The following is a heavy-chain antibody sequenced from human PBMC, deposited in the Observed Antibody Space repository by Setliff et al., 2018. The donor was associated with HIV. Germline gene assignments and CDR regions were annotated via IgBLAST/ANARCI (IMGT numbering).Heavy chain of an antibody. D-gene: IGHD3-22*01. Sequence: GGSLRLSCAASGFTFSNYAMGWVRQVPGKGLEWVASISKSDIIKYAESVMGRFTISRDNAKNSLYLEMNSLRAEDTAIYYCARDYNYIFDSWGQGVLVTVSS. CDR3: ARDYNYIFDS. CDR1: GFTFSNYA. V-gene: IGHV3-48*01. CDR2: ISKSDII. J-gene: IGHJ4*02.